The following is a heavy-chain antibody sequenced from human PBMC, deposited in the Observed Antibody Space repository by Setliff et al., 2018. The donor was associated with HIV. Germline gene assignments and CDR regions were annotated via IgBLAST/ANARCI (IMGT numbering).Heavy chain of an antibody. D-gene: IGHD3-22*01. V-gene: IGHV4-59*11. CDR1: GGSLSNHY. CDR2: VYYSGST. Sequence: SETLSLTCTVSGGSLSNHYWSWLRQSPKNGLEWIGYVYYSGSTTYHPSLRSRVTVSAATSKNQFSLKLTSVTAADTAVYFCARDPHYFDTSGHYSWFYFDYWGQGTLVTVSS. CDR3: ARDPHYFDTSGHYSWFYFDY. J-gene: IGHJ4*02.